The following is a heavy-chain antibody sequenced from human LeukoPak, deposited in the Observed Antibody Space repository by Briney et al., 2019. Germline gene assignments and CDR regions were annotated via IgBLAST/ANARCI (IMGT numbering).Heavy chain of an antibody. V-gene: IGHV1-2*02. CDR3: ANVAAAGTSDFDY. CDR1: GHTFTGYY. D-gene: IGHD6-13*01. J-gene: IGHJ4*02. Sequence: GASVKVSCKASGHTFTGYYMHWVRQAPGQGLEWMGWINPNSGGTNYAQKFQGRVTMTRDTSISTAYMELSRLRSDDTAVYYCANVAAAGTSDFDYWGQGTLVTVSS. CDR2: INPNSGGT.